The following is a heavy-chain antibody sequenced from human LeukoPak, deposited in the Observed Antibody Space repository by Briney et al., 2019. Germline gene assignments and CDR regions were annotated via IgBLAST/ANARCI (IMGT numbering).Heavy chain of an antibody. CDR1: GYTFTSYG. CDR2: ISAYNGNT. V-gene: IGHV1-18*01. CDR3: AVYYYDSSGYPLGLTD. D-gene: IGHD3-22*01. Sequence: ASVKVSCKASGYTFTSYGISWVRQAPGQGLEWMGWISAYNGNTNYAQKLQGRVTMTTDTSTSTAYMELRSLRSDDTAVYYCAVYYYDSSGYPLGLTDWGQGTLVTVSS. J-gene: IGHJ4*02.